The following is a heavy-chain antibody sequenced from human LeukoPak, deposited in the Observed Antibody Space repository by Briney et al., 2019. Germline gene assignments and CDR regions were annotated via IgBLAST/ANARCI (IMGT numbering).Heavy chain of an antibody. D-gene: IGHD1-26*01. CDR2: IYYCGST. Sequence: SETLSLTCTVSRDSNTSHYWGWIGQPPGKGVDWMGHIYYCGSTSYNPSLKSRVTISVDTSKNQFSLNLTSLTVADTDVYYCTGRGTGRDCPSGNCSSYFFDYWGQGTLVTVSS. CDR1: RDSNTSHY. J-gene: IGHJ4*02. V-gene: IGHV4-59*11. CDR3: TGRGTGRDCPSGNCSSYFFDY.